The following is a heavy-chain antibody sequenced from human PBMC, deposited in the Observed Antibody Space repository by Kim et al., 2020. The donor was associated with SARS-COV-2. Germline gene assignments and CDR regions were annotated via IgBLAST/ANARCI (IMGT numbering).Heavy chain of an antibody. CDR3: TTDRSRGVGYCSGGSCLSRYYYGMDV. V-gene: IGHV3-15*01. CDR2: IKSKTDGGTT. J-gene: IGHJ6*02. D-gene: IGHD2-15*01. Sequence: GGSLRLSCAASGFTFSNAWMSWVRQAPGKGLEWVGRIKSKTDGGTTDYAAPVKGRFTISRDDSKNTLYLQMNSLKTEDTAVYFCTTDRSRGVGYCSGGSCLSRYYYGMDVWGQGTTVTVSS. CDR1: GFTFSNAW.